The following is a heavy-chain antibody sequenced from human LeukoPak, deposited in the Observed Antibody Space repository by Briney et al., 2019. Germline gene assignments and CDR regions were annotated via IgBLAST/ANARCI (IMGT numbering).Heavy chain of an antibody. D-gene: IGHD2-15*01. CDR1: GVTVSSNY. Sequence: GGSLRLSCAASGVTVSSNYMSWVRQDPGRGLEWVSVIYSVGSTYYADSVKGRFTLSRDNSDNTLYLQMNSLRAEDTGLYYCASAREYCSGSNCYDYFQDWGQGTLVTASS. V-gene: IGHV3-53*01. J-gene: IGHJ1*01. CDR3: ASAREYCSGSNCYDYFQD. CDR2: IYSVGST.